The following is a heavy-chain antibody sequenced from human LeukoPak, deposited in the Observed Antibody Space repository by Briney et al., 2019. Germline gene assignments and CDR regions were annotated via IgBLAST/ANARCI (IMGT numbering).Heavy chain of an antibody. CDR1: GFTLTTYW. CDR3: ASDIAPLDWLDV. CDR2: IKSDGSST. J-gene: IGHJ6*02. V-gene: IGHV3-74*01. Sequence: GGSLRLSCAASGFTLTTYWMHWVRQAPGEGLVWVSRIKSDGSSTSYADSVKGRFTVSRDSAKNTLYLQMNSLRAEDTAVYYCASDIAPLDWLDVWGQGATVSVCS. D-gene: IGHD3-9*01.